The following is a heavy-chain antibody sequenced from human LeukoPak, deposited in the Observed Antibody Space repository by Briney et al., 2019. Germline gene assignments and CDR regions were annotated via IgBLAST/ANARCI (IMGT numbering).Heavy chain of an antibody. CDR3: ARLGCSSTSCYWPEVHLNVLDY. Sequence: PGESLKISCKGSGYSFPNYWIAGVRQMPGKGLEWMGIIYPGDSDTRYNPSFQGQVTISADKSISTAYLQLSSLKASDTVIYYCARLGCSSTSCYWPEVHLNVLDYWGQGTLVTVSP. J-gene: IGHJ4*02. D-gene: IGHD2-2*01. CDR1: GYSFPNYW. V-gene: IGHV5-51*01. CDR2: IYPGDSDT.